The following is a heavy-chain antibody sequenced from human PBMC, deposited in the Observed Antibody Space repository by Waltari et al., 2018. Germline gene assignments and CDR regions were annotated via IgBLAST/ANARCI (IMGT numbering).Heavy chain of an antibody. J-gene: IGHJ4*02. CDR3: ARLVSFRITIFGVVIPLQFDY. D-gene: IGHD3-3*01. Sequence: QVQLQQWGAGLLRPSETLSLTCAVYGGSFSGYYWSWIRQPPGKGLEWIGEIKHSGSTNYNPSLKSRVTISVDTSKNQFSLKLSSVTAADTAVYYCARLVSFRITIFGVVIPLQFDYWGQGTLVTVSS. CDR2: IKHSGST. V-gene: IGHV4-34*01. CDR1: GGSFSGYY.